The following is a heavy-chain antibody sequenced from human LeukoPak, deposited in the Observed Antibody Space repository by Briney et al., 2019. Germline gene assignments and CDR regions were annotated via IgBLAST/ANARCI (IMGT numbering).Heavy chain of an antibody. J-gene: IGHJ4*02. D-gene: IGHD5-18*01. V-gene: IGHV1-24*01. CDR3: ATRYNYGYFDY. Sequence: GASVKVSCKASGGTFSSYAISWVRQAPGQGLEWMGGFDPEDGETIYAQKFQGRVTMTEDTSTDTAYMELSSLRSEDTAVYYCATRYNYGYFDYWGQGTLVTVSS. CDR1: GGTFSSYA. CDR2: FDPEDGET.